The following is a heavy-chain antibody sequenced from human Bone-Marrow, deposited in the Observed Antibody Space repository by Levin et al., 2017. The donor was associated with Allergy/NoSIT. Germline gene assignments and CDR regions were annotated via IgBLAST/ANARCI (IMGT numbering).Heavy chain of an antibody. CDR3: AKNGHYGNWFDP. J-gene: IGHJ5*02. CDR1: GGSISSRNW. D-gene: IGHD3-16*01. CDR2: IYHSGST. V-gene: IGHV4-4*02. Sequence: SCAVSGGSISSRNWWSWVRQPPGKGLEWIGEIYHSGSTNYNPALKSRVTISVDKSKNQFSLKLSSVTAADTAVYYCAKNGHYGNWFDPWGQGTLVTVSS.